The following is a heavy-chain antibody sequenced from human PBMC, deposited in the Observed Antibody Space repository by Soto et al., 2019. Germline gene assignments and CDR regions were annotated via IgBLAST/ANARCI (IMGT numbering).Heavy chain of an antibody. CDR1: GYTFTSYG. Sequence: GASVKVSCKASGYTFTSYGISWVRQAPGQGLEWMGWISAYNGNTNYAQKLQGRVTMTTDTSTSTAYMELRSLRSDDTAVYYCARNVVVVAASALCFDYWGQGTLVTVPQ. CDR3: ARNVVVVAASALCFDY. D-gene: IGHD2-15*01. J-gene: IGHJ4*02. V-gene: IGHV1-18*01. CDR2: ISAYNGNT.